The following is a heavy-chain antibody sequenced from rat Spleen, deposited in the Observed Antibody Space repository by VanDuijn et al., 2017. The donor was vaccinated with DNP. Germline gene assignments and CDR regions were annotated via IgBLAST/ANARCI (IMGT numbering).Heavy chain of an antibody. Sequence: QVQLQQSGGELAKPGSSVKISCKASGYTFNSYYIGWIKQTTGQGLEYIGYVNTGSGGTNYNEKFKGKATLTVDKFSSTAFMQLSSLTPDDSAVYYCARGSRVWFAYWGQGTLVTVSS. J-gene: IGHJ3*01. D-gene: IGHD1-11*01. V-gene: IGHV1-43*01. CDR3: ARGSRVWFAY. CDR2: VNTGSGGT. CDR1: GYTFNSYY.